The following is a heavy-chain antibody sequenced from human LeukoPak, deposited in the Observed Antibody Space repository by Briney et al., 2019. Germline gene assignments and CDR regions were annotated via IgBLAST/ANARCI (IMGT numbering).Heavy chain of an antibody. J-gene: IGHJ4*02. V-gene: IGHV4-59*01. D-gene: IGHD1-26*01. Sequence: SETLSLTCTVSGGSISSYYWSWIRQPPGKGLEWIGDIYYSGSTNYSPSLKSRVTMSVDTSKNQFSLRLSSVTAADTAVYFCMRNSGRQDFWGQGTLVTVSS. CDR1: GGSISSYY. CDR3: MRNSGRQDF. CDR2: IYYSGST.